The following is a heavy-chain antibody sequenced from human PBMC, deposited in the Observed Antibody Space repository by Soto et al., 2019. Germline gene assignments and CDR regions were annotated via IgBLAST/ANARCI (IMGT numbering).Heavy chain of an antibody. CDR1: GGSISSYY. J-gene: IGHJ4*02. Sequence: TSETLSLTCTVSGGSISSYYWSWIRQPPGKGLEWIGYIYYSGTTKYNPSLKSRVTISVDTSKNQFSLKLSSVTAADTAIYYCARDQGTSAFDYWGQGTLVTVSS. V-gene: IGHV4-59*01. D-gene: IGHD3-10*01. CDR2: IYYSGTT. CDR3: ARDQGTSAFDY.